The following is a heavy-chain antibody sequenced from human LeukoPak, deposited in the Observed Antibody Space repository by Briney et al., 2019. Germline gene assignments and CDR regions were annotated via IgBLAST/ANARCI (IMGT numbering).Heavy chain of an antibody. J-gene: IGHJ6*02. V-gene: IGHV3-21*04. CDR2: ISSSSSYI. CDR3: ARDSGGCSGGSCTPTHYGMDV. CDR1: GFTFSSYA. D-gene: IGHD2-15*01. Sequence: GGSLRLSCAASGFTFSSYAMSWVRQAPGKGLEWVSSISSSSSYIYYADSVKGRFTISRDNAKNSLYLRMNSLRAEDTAVYYCARDSGGCSGGSCTPTHYGMDVWGQGTTVTVSS.